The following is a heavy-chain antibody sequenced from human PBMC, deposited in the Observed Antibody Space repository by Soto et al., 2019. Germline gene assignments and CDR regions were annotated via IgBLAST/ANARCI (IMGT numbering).Heavy chain of an antibody. V-gene: IGHV5-51*01. CDR2: IYPGDSDT. CDR3: ARPGYTSMLSRFDY. D-gene: IGHD6-13*01. J-gene: IGHJ4*02. Sequence: LGESLKISCKASGYSFTSYWIGWVRQMPGKGLEWMGIIYPGDSDTRYSPSFQGQVTISVDKSISTAYLQWSSLKASDTAMYYCARPGYTSMLSRFDYWGQGTLVTVSS. CDR1: GYSFTSYW.